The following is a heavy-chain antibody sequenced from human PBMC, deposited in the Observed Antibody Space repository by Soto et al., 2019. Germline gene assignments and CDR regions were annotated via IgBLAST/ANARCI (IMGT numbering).Heavy chain of an antibody. CDR2: ISATGGDT. CDR3: AKDRKGRGGDAFDI. Sequence: GGSLRLSCAASGFTFNNYAMSWVRQAPERGLEWVSTISATGGDTFYADSVKGRFTISRDNSKNTLYLQMNSLRGVDTAVYYCAKDRKGRGGDAFDIWGQGTLVTVSS. D-gene: IGHD2-21*02. CDR1: GFTFNNYA. J-gene: IGHJ3*02. V-gene: IGHV3-23*01.